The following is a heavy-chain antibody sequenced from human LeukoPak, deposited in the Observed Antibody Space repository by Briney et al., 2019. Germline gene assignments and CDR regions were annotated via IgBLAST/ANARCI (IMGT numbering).Heavy chain of an antibody. CDR2: ISGSGGST. J-gene: IGHJ4*02. Sequence: GGSLRLSCAASGFTFSSYAMSWVRQAPGKGLEWVSAISGSGGSTYYADSAKGRFTISRDNSKNTLYLQMNSLRAEDTAVYYCATGRTIVVVPAAMPDYWGQGTLVTVSS. CDR1: GFTFSSYA. D-gene: IGHD2-2*01. V-gene: IGHV3-23*01. CDR3: ATGRTIVVVPAAMPDY.